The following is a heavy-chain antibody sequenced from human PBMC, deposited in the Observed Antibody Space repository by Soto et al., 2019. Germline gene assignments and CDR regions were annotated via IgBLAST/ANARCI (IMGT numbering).Heavy chain of an antibody. V-gene: IGHV3-30*18. J-gene: IGHJ5*02. CDR1: GFTFSSYG. Sequence: LRRSCSASGFTFSSYGMHWVRQAPGKGLEWVAVISYDGSNKYYADSVKGRFTISRDNSKNTLYLQMNSLRAEDTAVYYCAKEEGDARGRTRNWFDPWGQGTLVTVSS. CDR3: AKEEGDARGRTRNWFDP. CDR2: ISYDGSNK. D-gene: IGHD3-16*01.